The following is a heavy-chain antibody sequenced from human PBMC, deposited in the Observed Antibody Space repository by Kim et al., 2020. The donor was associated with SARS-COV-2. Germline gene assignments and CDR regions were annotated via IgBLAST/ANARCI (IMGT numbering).Heavy chain of an antibody. V-gene: IGHV3-7*01. Sequence: GGSLRLSCVASGLTFSSSWMTWVRQAPGKGLEWLAEIKEDGSEENYVDSVKGRFTISRDNAKNSLFLQMNSLRADDTAVYYCARDPFYGSLDYWCQGTQVTVSS. CDR2: IKEDGSEE. CDR1: GLTFSSSW. CDR3: ARDPFYGSLDY. D-gene: IGHD3-10*01. J-gene: IGHJ4*02.